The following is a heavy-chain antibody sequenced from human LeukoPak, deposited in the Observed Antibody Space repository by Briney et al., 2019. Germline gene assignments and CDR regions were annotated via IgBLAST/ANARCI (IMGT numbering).Heavy chain of an antibody. CDR1: GGSISSYY. Sequence: PSETLSLTCTVSGGSISSYYWSWIRQPPGKGLEWVGYIYYSGSTNYNPSLKSRVTISVDTSKNQFSLKLSSVTAADTAVYYCARIHEQWRGGYFDYWGQGTLVTVSS. V-gene: IGHV4-59*01. CDR2: IYYSGST. D-gene: IGHD6-19*01. J-gene: IGHJ4*02. CDR3: ARIHEQWRGGYFDY.